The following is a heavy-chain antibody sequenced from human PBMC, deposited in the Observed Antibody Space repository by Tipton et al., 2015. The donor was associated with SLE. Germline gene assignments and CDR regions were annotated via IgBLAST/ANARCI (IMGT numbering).Heavy chain of an antibody. CDR3: ARDGDSSGYRSAEYFQH. V-gene: IGHV3-33*01. Sequence: SLRLSCAASGFTFSSYGMHWVRQAPGKGLEWVAVIWYDGSNKYYADSVKGRFTISRDNSKNTLYLQMNSLRAEDTAVYYCARDGDSSGYRSAEYFQHWGQGTLVTVSS. CDR1: GFTFSSYG. D-gene: IGHD3-22*01. J-gene: IGHJ1*01. CDR2: IWYDGSNK.